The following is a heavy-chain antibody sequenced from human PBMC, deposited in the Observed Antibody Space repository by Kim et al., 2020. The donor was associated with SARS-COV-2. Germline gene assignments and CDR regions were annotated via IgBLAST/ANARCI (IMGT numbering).Heavy chain of an antibody. CDR2: ISRSGGST. CDR3: AKGTFRSGGRAAFHH. J-gene: IGHJ4*01. D-gene: IGHD3-22*01. Sequence: GGPLRLSCAASGFTFSTSAMSWVRQAPGKGMEWVSAISRSGGSTYYADSGKGLFTISRDNSKNTLDLQMNSLRAEDTAVYYCAKGTFRSGGRAAFHHWG. CDR1: GFTFSTSA. V-gene: IGHV3-23*01.